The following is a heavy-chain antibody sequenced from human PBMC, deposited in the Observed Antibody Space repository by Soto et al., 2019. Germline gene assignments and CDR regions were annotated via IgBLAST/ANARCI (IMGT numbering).Heavy chain of an antibody. D-gene: IGHD2-15*01. Sequence: GRSLRLSCAGSGFTFVDSYMSWIRQAPGKGLEWLSYISPGSRYPAYADSVKGRFTISRDNAKRSLYLQMMSLTAEDTAIYYCVRGGGGGLFDPWGQGTMVTVSS. CDR1: GFTFVDSY. V-gene: IGHV3-11*06. CDR3: VRGGGGGLFDP. J-gene: IGHJ5*02. CDR2: ISPGSRYP.